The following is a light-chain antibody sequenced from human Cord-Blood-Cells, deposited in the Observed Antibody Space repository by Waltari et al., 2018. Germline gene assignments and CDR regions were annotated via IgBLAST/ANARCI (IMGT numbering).Light chain of an antibody. Sequence: EIVLTQSPATLSLSPGERATLSCRASQSVSSYLAWYQQKPGQAPRPLIYDASNRATGIPARFSGSGSGTDFTLTISSLEPEDFAVYYCQQRSNWPFTFGPRTKVDIK. J-gene: IGKJ3*01. V-gene: IGKV3-11*01. CDR2: DAS. CDR3: QQRSNWPFT. CDR1: QSVSSY.